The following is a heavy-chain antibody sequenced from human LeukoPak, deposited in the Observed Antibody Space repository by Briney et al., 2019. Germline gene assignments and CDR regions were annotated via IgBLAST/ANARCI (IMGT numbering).Heavy chain of an antibody. D-gene: IGHD4-17*01. Sequence: GRSLRLSCAASGFTFSSYAMHWVRQAPGKGLEWVAVISYDGSNKYYADSVKGRFIISRDNSKNTLYLQMNSLRAEDTAVYYCARENPTVRNWFDPWGQGTLVTVSS. CDR1: GFTFSSYA. J-gene: IGHJ5*02. CDR2: ISYDGSNK. V-gene: IGHV3-30*04. CDR3: ARENPTVRNWFDP.